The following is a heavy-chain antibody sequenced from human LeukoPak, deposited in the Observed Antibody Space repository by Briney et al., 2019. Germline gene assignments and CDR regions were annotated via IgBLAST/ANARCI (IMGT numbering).Heavy chain of an antibody. V-gene: IGHV3-20*04. D-gene: IGHD3-10*01. Sequence: TGVSLRLSCAASGFTFDDYGMSWVRQAPGKGLEWGSGINWNGGSTGYADSVKGRFTISRDNAKNSLYLQMNSLRAEDTALYYCARSLPMSWGGTHFDYWGQGTLVTVSS. J-gene: IGHJ4*02. CDR1: GFTFDDYG. CDR3: ARSLPMSWGGTHFDY. CDR2: INWNGGST.